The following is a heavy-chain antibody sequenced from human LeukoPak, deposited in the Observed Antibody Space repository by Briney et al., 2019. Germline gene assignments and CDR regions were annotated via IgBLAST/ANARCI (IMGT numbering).Heavy chain of an antibody. CDR2: ISGSGGST. Sequence: PGGSLRLSCAASGFTFSSYAMSWVRQAPGKGLEWVSAISGSGGSTYYADSVKGRFTISRDNSKNTLYLQMNSLRAEDTAVYYCARESKGDYSSSWNYYFDYWGQGTLVTVSS. J-gene: IGHJ4*02. CDR1: GFTFSSYA. D-gene: IGHD6-13*01. CDR3: ARESKGDYSSSWNYYFDY. V-gene: IGHV3-23*01.